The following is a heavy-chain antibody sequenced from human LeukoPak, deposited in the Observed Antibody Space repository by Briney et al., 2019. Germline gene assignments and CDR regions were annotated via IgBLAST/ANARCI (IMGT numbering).Heavy chain of an antibody. J-gene: IGHJ3*02. CDR1: GYTLTELS. CDR2: FDPEDGET. V-gene: IGHV1-24*01. D-gene: IGHD3-3*01. Sequence: GASVKVSCKVSGYTLTELSMHWVRQAPGKGLEWMGGFDPEDGETIYAQKFQDRVTMTEDTSTDTAYMELSSLRSEDTAVYYCARGWRGNQGYYDFWSGYSPLAFDIWAKGQWSPSPQ. CDR3: ARGWRGNQGYYDFWSGYSPLAFDI.